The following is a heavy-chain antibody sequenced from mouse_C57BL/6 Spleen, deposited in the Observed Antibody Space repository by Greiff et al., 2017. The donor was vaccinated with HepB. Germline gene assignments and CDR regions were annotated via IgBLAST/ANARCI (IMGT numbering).Heavy chain of an antibody. CDR1: GYSFTGYY. D-gene: IGHD2-3*01. CDR3: ARSGDGYYPWFAY. CDR2: INPSTGGT. Sequence: VQLQQSGPELVKPGASVKISCKASGYSFTGYYMNWVKQSPEKSLEWIGEINPSTGGTTYNQKFKAKATLTVDKSSSTAYMQLKSLTSEDSAVYYCARSGDGYYPWFAYWGQGTLVTVSA. V-gene: IGHV1-42*01. J-gene: IGHJ3*01.